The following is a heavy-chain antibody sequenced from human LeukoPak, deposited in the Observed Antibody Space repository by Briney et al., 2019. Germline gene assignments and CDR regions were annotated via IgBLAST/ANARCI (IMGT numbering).Heavy chain of an antibody. CDR1: GDSLTTHY. Sequence: SETLSLTCTVSGDSLTTHYWTWIRRLPGRAPEWIGYIHHSGSANNNPSLKSRVTMSVDTSNNQFSLRLTSVTAADTAIYFCARESPEYYYQVPHKWFDPWGRGTLVAVSS. CDR2: IHHSGSA. D-gene: IGHD2/OR15-2a*01. V-gene: IGHV4-59*11. J-gene: IGHJ5*02. CDR3: ARESPEYYYQVPHKWFDP.